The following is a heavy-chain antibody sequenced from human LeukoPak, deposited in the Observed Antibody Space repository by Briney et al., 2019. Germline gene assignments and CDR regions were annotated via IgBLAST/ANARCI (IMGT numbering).Heavy chain of an antibody. CDR2: IKQDGSDK. CDR3: ARDRDGSGWVELDY. CDR1: GLTFSNYW. J-gene: IGHJ4*02. D-gene: IGHD6-19*01. Sequence: GGSLRLSCAASGLTFSNYWMSWVRQAPGKGLEWVASIKQDGSDKYYVDSVRGRFTISRDNVENSLYLQMNSLRAEDTAVYYCARDRDGSGWVELDYWGQGTLVTVSS. V-gene: IGHV3-7*01.